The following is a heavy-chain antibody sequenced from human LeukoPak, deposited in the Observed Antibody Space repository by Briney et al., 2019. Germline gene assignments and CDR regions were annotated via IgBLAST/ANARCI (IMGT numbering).Heavy chain of an antibody. CDR3: ARDPNTGYSSSWPIYYYYGMDV. V-gene: IGHV1-18*01. CDR2: ISAYNGNT. Sequence: ASVKVSCKASGYTFTSYGIIWVRQAPGQGLEWMGWISAYNGNTNYAQKLQGRVTMTTDTSTSTAYMELRSLRSDDTAVYYCARDPNTGYSSSWPIYYYYGMDVWGQGTTVTVSS. J-gene: IGHJ6*02. D-gene: IGHD6-13*01. CDR1: GYTFTSYG.